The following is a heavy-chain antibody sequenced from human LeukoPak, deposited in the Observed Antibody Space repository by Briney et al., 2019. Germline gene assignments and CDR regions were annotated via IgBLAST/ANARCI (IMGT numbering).Heavy chain of an antibody. V-gene: IGHV3-15*01. J-gene: IGHJ4*02. CDR3: TTAGRGELRN. CDR1: GFTFSNAW. D-gene: IGHD1-26*01. CDR2: LKSKTDGGAT. Sequence: PGGSLRLSCAASGFTFSNAWMSWVRQAPGKGLEWVGRLKSKTDGGATDYDARVKGRLTISRDDSKTTLYLQMNSLKTEDTAVYYCTTAGRGELRNWGQGTLVTVSS.